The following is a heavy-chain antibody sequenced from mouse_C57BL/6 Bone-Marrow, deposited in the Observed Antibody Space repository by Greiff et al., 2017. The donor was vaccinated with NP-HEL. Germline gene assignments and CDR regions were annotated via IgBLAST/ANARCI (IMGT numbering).Heavy chain of an antibody. CDR3: ERLDYFDY. J-gene: IGHJ2*01. D-gene: IGHD1-2*01. V-gene: IGHV1-69*01. Sequence: QVQLKQPGAELVMPGASVKLSCKASGYTFTSYWMHWVKQRPGQGLEWIGEIDPSDSYTNYNQKFKGKSTLTVDKSSSTAYMQLSSLTSEDSAVYYCERLDYFDYWGQGTTLTVSS. CDR2: IDPSDSYT. CDR1: GYTFTSYW.